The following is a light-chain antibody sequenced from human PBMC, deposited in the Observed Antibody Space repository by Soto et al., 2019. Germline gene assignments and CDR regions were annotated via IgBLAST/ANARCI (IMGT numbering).Light chain of an antibody. J-gene: IGLJ1*01. V-gene: IGLV2-11*01. CDR3: CFFAGSYTSYV. CDR2: DVS. Sequence: QSALTQPRSVSGSPGQSVTISCTGTSSYVGGYNYVSWYQQHPGKAPKLMIYDVSKRPSGVPDRFSGSKSGTTASLTISGLQAEDEADYYCCFFAGSYTSYVFGTGTKV. CDR1: SSYVGGYNY.